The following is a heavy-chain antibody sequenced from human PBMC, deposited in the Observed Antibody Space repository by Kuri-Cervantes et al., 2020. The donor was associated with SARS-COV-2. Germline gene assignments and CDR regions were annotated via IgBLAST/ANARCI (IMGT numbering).Heavy chain of an antibody. V-gene: IGHV3-73*01. CDR2: IRSKANEYAT. Sequence: GESLKISCAASGFTFSGAAVHWVRQASGKGLEWVGRIRSKANEYATVYTASAKGRFTLSRDDSKNMAYLQMNSLTTEDTAVYYCTTQYDAPYMDVWGKGTTVTVSS. CDR1: GFTFSGAA. J-gene: IGHJ6*03. CDR3: TTQYDAPYMDV. D-gene: IGHD1-1*01.